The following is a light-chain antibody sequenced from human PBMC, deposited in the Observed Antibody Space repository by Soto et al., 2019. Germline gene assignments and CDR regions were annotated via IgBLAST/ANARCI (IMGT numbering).Light chain of an antibody. CDR1: QSVSSN. Sequence: EIGMTQSPSALSVYTGERATLSFRASQSVSSNLAWYQQKPGQAPRLLMYGVSSRATGTPDRFSGSGSGTDFTLTISRLEPEDSAVYCCQQYGNSPRTFAQRGRLE. J-gene: IGKJ5*01. V-gene: IGKV3-20*01. CDR2: GVS. CDR3: QQYGNSPRT.